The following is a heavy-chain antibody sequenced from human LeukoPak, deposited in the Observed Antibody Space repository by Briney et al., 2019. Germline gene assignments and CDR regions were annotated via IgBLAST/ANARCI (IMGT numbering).Heavy chain of an antibody. D-gene: IGHD3-3*01. CDR2: INHSGST. V-gene: IGHV4-34*01. Sequence: SETLSLTCAVYGGSFSGYYWSWIRQPPGKGLEWIGEINHSGSTSYNPSLKSRVTMSVDTSKNQFSLKLSSATAADTAVYYCASIDFWSDYWGQGTLVTVSS. CDR3: ASIDFWSDY. CDR1: GGSFSGYY. J-gene: IGHJ4*02.